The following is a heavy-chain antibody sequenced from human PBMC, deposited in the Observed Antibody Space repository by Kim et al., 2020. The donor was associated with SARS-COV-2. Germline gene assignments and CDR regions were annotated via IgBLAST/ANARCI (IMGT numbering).Heavy chain of an antibody. CDR2: ISGSGGST. CDR1: GFTFSSYA. D-gene: IGHD2-2*01. Sequence: GGSLRLSCAASGFTFSSYAMSWVRQAPGKGLEWVSAISGSGGSTYYADSVKGRFTISRDNSKNTLYLQMNSLRAEDTAVYYCVKDIVVVPAAMPQYFQHWGQGTLVTVSS. J-gene: IGHJ1*01. CDR3: VKDIVVVPAAMPQYFQH. V-gene: IGHV3-23*01.